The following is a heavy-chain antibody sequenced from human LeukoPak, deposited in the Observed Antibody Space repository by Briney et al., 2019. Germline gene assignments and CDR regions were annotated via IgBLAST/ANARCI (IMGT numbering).Heavy chain of an antibody. CDR1: GFTSSSYG. D-gene: IGHD4-17*01. CDR3: ARDLGHYGDYGFDY. V-gene: IGHV3-33*01. J-gene: IGHJ4*02. CDR2: IWYDGSNK. Sequence: GRSLRLSCAASGFTSSSYGMHWVRQAPGKGLEWVAVIWYDGSNKYYADSVKGRFTISRDNSKNTLYLQMNSLRAEDTAVYYCARDLGHYGDYGFDYWGQGTLVTVSS.